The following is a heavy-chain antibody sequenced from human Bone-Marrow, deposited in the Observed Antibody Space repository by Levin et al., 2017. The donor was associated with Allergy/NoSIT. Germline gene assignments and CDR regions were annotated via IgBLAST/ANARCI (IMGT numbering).Heavy chain of an antibody. V-gene: IGHV1-46*01. J-gene: IGHJ6*02. CDR3: ARYLVVPAARVYYYYYYGMDG. D-gene: IGHD2-2*01. Sequence: ASVKVSCKASGYTFTSYYMHWVRQAPGQGLEWMGIINPSGGSTSYAQKFQGRVTMTRDTSTSTVYMELSSLRSEDTAVYYCARYLVVPAARVYYYYYYGMDGWGQGTTVTVSS. CDR1: GYTFTSYY. CDR2: INPSGGST.